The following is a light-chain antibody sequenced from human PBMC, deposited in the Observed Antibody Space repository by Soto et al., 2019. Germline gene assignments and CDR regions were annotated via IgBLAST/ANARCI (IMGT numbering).Light chain of an antibody. Sequence: AIQMTQSPSSLSASVGDRVTITCRASQGIGNDLAWYQQRPGKAPKLLIYAASSLQSGVPSRFSGSGSCTDFTLTISSLQPGDFATYYCLQDYNFPLSFGGGTKVEIK. J-gene: IGKJ4*01. CDR2: AAS. V-gene: IGKV1-6*01. CDR1: QGIGND. CDR3: LQDYNFPLS.